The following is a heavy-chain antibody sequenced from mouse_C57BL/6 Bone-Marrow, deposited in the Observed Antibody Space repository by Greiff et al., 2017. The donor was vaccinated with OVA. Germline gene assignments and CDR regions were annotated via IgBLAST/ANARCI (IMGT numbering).Heavy chain of an antibody. J-gene: IGHJ3*01. CDR2: ISSGGSYT. Sequence: EVKVVESGGDLVKPGGSLKLSCAASGFTFSSYGMSWVRQTPDKRLEWVATISSGGSYTYYPDSVKGRFTISRDNAKNTLYLQMSSLKSEDTAMYYCARQGWAWFAYWGQGTLVTVSA. D-gene: IGHD2-3*01. CDR3: ARQGWAWFAY. V-gene: IGHV5-6*01. CDR1: GFTFSSYG.